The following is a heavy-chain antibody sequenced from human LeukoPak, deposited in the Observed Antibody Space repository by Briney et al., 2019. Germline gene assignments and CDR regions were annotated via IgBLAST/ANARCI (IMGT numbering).Heavy chain of an antibody. CDR1: GFTFSSYD. V-gene: IGHV3-13*01. CDR3: ARGPLGLWFGELVPEYYFDY. Sequence: GGSLRLSCAASGFTFSSYDMHWVRQATGKGLEWVSAIGTAGDTYYPGSVKGRFTISRENAKNSLYLQMNSLRAGDTAVYYCARGPLGLWFGELVPEYYFDYWGQGTLVTVSS. D-gene: IGHD3-10*01. CDR2: IGTAGDT. J-gene: IGHJ4*02.